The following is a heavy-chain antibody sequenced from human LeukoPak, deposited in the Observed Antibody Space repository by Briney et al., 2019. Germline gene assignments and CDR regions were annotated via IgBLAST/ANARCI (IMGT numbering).Heavy chain of an antibody. CDR2: ISYSGNT. V-gene: IGHV4-39*01. D-gene: IGHD4-11*01. Sequence: SETLSLTCTVSGGSIISSDYHWGWVRQPPGKGLEWIGTISYSGNTDYNPSLRSRVTISVDTSNNQFSLRLSSVTAADTAVYYCARGGNYGSLYYWGQGTLVTVSS. CDR3: ARGGNYGSLYY. J-gene: IGHJ4*02. CDR1: GGSIISSDYH.